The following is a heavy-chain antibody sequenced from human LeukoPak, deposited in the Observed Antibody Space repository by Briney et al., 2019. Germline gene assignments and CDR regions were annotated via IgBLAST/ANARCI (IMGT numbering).Heavy chain of an antibody. J-gene: IGHJ4*02. CDR1: GFTFSSYA. CDR2: ISYDGSNK. Sequence: GRSLRLSCAASGFTFSSYAMHWVRQAPGKGLEWVAVISYDGSNKYYADSVKGRFTISRDNAKNSLYLQMNSLRAEDTAVYYCAREYSGYDYYFDYWGQGTLVTVSS. V-gene: IGHV3-30-3*01. D-gene: IGHD5-12*01. CDR3: AREYSGYDYYFDY.